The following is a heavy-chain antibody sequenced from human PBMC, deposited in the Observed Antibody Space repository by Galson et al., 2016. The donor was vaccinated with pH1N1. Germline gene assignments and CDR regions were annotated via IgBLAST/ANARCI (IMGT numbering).Heavy chain of an antibody. D-gene: IGHD1-7*01. J-gene: IGHJ6*02. V-gene: IGHV1-2*04. CDR3: ATSSPHITGTTGFFGLDV. CDR2: ISPDSGGT. CDR1: TYSFSGYY. Sequence: SVKVSCKASTYSFSGYYIHWVQQAPGQGLEWMGWISPDSGGTVYAQKFQDWVTMTWDTSISTTYMEVTRLTSDDTAVYFCATSSPHITGTTGFFGLDVWGQGTTVTVSS.